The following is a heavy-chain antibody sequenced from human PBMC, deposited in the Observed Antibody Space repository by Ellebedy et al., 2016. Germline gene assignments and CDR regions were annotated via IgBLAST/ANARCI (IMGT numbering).Heavy chain of an antibody. CDR3: AADSSGYQFFDY. CDR1: GFTFSSYS. CDR2: ISSSSSYI. V-gene: IGHV3-21*04. D-gene: IGHD3-22*01. Sequence: GESLKISXAASGFTFSSYSMNWVRQAPGKGLEWVSSISSSSSYIYYADSVKGRFTISRDNAKNSLYLQMNSLRVEDTAVYYCAADSSGYQFFDYWGQGTLVAVSS. J-gene: IGHJ4*02.